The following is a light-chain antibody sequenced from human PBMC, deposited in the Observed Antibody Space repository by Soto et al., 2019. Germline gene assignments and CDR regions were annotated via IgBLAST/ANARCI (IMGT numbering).Light chain of an antibody. CDR2: EDY. V-gene: IGLV6-57*04. J-gene: IGLJ3*02. CDR1: SCSIATNY. Sequence: NFMLIQPHAVSESPGKTVIISCTRSSCSIATNYVQWYQQRPGGAPTTVIYEDYERPSGVPDRFSGSIDSSSNSASLTISGLRTEEEADYYCQSYDDTNQVFGGGTKLTVL. CDR3: QSYDDTNQV.